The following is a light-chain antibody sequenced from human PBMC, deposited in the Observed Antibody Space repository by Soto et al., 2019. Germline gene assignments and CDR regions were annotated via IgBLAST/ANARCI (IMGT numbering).Light chain of an antibody. CDR2: DAS. V-gene: IGKV3-11*01. J-gene: IGKJ3*01. CDR1: QSVSSY. CDR3: QQRSNWPPRFT. Sequence: EIVLTQSPATLSLSPGERATLSCRASQSVSSYLAWYQQKPGQAPRLLIYDASNRATGIPARFSGSGSGTDFTLTISSREPEDFAVYDCQQRSNWPPRFTFGPGTKVDIK.